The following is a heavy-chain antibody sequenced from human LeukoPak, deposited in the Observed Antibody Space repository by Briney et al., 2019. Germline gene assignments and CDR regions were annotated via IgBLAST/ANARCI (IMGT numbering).Heavy chain of an antibody. CDR1: GFTFSSYS. J-gene: IGHJ6*02. D-gene: IGHD3-3*01. CDR3: AKDAGVPAAIGGWSGYYKGYYYYGMDV. Sequence: PGGSLRLSCAASGFTFSSYSMNWVRQAPGKGLEWVAVISYDGSNKYYADSVKGRFTISRDNSKNTLYLQMNSLRAEDTAVYYCAKDAGVPAAIGGWSGYYKGYYYYGMDVWGQGTTVTVSS. V-gene: IGHV3-30*18. CDR2: ISYDGSNK.